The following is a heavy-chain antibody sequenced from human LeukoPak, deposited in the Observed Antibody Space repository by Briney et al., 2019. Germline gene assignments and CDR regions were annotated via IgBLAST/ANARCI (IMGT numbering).Heavy chain of an antibody. Sequence: PGRSLRLSCAASGFTFSSYGMHWVRQAPGKGLEWVAVISYDGSNKYYADSVKGRFTISRDNSKNTLYLQMNSLRAEDTAVYYCAKFVRSSGWSIAEYFQHWGQGTLVTVSS. CDR1: GFTFSSYG. CDR3: AKFVRSSGWSIAEYFQH. V-gene: IGHV3-30*18. CDR2: ISYDGSNK. D-gene: IGHD6-19*01. J-gene: IGHJ1*01.